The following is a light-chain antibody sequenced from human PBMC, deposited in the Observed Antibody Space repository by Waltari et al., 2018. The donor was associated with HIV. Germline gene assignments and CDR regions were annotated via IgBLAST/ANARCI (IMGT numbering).Light chain of an antibody. J-gene: IGLJ3*02. CDR1: YSNIGSNT. Sequence: QSLLPQPPSASGTPGQRVTISCSGSYSNIGSNTVNWHQQLPGSAPRALIYNNDQRPSGVPDRFSGSKSGTSASLAISGRQSEDQGDYYCASWDDKLDGWVFGGGTRLTVL. CDR2: NND. CDR3: ASWDDKLDGWV. V-gene: IGLV1-44*01.